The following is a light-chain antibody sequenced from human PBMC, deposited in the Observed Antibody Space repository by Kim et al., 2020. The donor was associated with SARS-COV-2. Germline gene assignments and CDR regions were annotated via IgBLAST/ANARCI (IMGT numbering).Light chain of an antibody. CDR3: SSYAGSSNFV. CDR2: EVS. Sequence: GQSFTISCTGTRSDVGGYNYVSWYQQHPGKAPKLMISEVSKRPSGVPDRFSGSKSGNTASLTVSGLQAEDEADYYCSSYAGSSNFVFGTGTKVTVL. V-gene: IGLV2-8*01. CDR1: RSDVGGYNY. J-gene: IGLJ1*01.